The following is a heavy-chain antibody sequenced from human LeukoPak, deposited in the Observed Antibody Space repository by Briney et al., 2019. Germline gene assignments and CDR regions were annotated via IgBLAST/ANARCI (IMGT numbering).Heavy chain of an antibody. CDR2: ISGSGGST. J-gene: IGHJ4*02. CDR3: ATRNSGYDYLDS. Sequence: GGSLRLSCAASGFTFSSYAMSWVRQAPGKGLEWVSAISGSGGSTYYADSVKGRFTSSRDNSKNTLYLRMNSLRAEDTAVYYCATRNSGYDYLDSWGQGTLVTVSS. D-gene: IGHD5-12*01. V-gene: IGHV3-23*01. CDR1: GFTFSSYA.